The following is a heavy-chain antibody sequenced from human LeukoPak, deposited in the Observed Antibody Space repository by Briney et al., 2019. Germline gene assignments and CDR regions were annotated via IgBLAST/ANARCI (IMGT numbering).Heavy chain of an antibody. CDR3: ARGYSDGTGYYYPSFDY. D-gene: IGHD3-22*01. CDR2: MYSSGST. Sequence: SQTLSLTCTVSGGSMSVYYWNWVRQSAGKGLEWIGRMYSSGSTNYNPSLKSRVTMSIDTSEKQFSLKLRSVTAADTALYFCARGYSDGTGYYYPSFDYWGQGVLVTVSS. J-gene: IGHJ4*02. CDR1: GGSMSVYY. V-gene: IGHV4-4*07.